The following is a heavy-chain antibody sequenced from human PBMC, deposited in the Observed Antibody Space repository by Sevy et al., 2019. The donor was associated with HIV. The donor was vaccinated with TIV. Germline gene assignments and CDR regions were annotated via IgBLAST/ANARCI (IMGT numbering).Heavy chain of an antibody. J-gene: IGHJ3*01. D-gene: IGHD2-15*01. V-gene: IGHV3-23*01. CDR1: EITLSNYA. CDR2: ISGSGGST. CDR3: AKDRAVLVGDAFDL. Sequence: GGSLRRSCAASEITLSNYAMNWVRQAPGRGLEWVSAISGSGGSTYYADSVKGRFTISRDNSKNTLSLQMHSLRVEDTAVYYCAKDRAVLVGDAFDLWGQGTMVTVSS.